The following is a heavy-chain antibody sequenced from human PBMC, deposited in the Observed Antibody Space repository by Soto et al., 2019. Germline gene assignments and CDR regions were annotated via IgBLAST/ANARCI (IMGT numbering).Heavy chain of an antibody. V-gene: IGHV4-59*01. J-gene: IGHJ4*02. CDR3: ARGFGSDFDY. D-gene: IGHD1-26*01. CDR1: VGSISGYY. CDR2: IYYSRST. Sequence: PSETLSLTCTVSVGSISGYYWSWIRQPPGKGLEWVGYIYYSRSTIYNPSLKSRVTISVDTSKNQFSLKLTSVTAADTAVYYCARGFGSDFDYWGQGILVTISS.